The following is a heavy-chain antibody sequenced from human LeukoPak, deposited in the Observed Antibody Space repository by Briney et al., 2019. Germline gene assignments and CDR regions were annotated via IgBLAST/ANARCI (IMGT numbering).Heavy chain of an antibody. D-gene: IGHD1-14*01. CDR3: ARYNNDHLYY. Sequence: ASETLSLTCAVYGGSFSGYYWSWIRQPPGKGLEWIGEINHSGSTNYNPALKSRVTISVDTYKNQFSLMLSSVTAADTAVYYCARYNNDHLYYSGQGTLVTVSS. J-gene: IGHJ4*02. V-gene: IGHV4-34*01. CDR1: GGSFSGYY. CDR2: INHSGST.